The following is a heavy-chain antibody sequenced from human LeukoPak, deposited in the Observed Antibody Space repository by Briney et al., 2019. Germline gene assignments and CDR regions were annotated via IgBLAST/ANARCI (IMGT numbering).Heavy chain of an antibody. CDR1: GFTFDDYA. J-gene: IGHJ5*02. D-gene: IGHD5-12*01. CDR2: ISWNSGSI. CDR3: ARSRLNSPPSWFDP. V-gene: IGHV3-9*01. Sequence: PGGSLRLSCAASGFTFDDYAMHWVRQAPGKGLEWVSGISWNSGSIGYADSVKGRFTISRDNAKNSLYLQMNSLRAEDTAVYYCARSRLNSPPSWFDPWGQGTLVTVSS.